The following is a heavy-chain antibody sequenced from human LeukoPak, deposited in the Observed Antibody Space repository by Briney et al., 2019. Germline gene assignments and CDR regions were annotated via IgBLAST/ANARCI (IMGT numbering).Heavy chain of an antibody. D-gene: IGHD6-19*01. J-gene: IGHJ6*03. CDR3: ARSALAGNYYYYYYMDV. Sequence: PSETLSLTGTVSGGSISSSSYYWGWIRQPPGKGLEWIGSIYYSGSTYYNPSLKSRVTISVDTSKNQFSLKLSSVTAADTAVYYCARSALAGNYYYYYYMDVWGKGTTVTVSS. CDR1: GGSISSSSYY. CDR2: IYYSGST. V-gene: IGHV4-39*07.